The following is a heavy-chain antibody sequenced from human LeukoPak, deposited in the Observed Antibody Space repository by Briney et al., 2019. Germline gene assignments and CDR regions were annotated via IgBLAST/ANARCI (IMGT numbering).Heavy chain of an antibody. Sequence: GGSLRLSCAASGFTFSSYGVHWVRQAPGKGLEWVAFIRYDGSNKYYADSVKGRFTISRDNSKNTLYLQMNSLRAEDTAVYYCAKDRGDIVVVPAAIPLDTFDYWGQGTLVTVSS. V-gene: IGHV3-30*02. D-gene: IGHD2-2*01. CDR3: AKDRGDIVVVPAAIPLDTFDY. J-gene: IGHJ4*02. CDR2: IRYDGSNK. CDR1: GFTFSSYG.